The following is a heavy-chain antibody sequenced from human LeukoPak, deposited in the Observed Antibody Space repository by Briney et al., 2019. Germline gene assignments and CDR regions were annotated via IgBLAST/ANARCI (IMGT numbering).Heavy chain of an antibody. J-gene: IGHJ4*02. V-gene: IGHV4-39*01. CDR2: NSGST. Sequence: SETLSLTCTVSGGSISSSSYYWGWIRQPPGKGLEWIGSNSGSTYYNPSLKSRVTISVDTSKNQFSLNLSSVTAADMAVYYCARLYYDSSGYYQICYFDYWGQGTLVTVSS. CDR3: ARLYYDSSGYYQICYFDY. CDR1: GGSISSSSYY. D-gene: IGHD3-22*01.